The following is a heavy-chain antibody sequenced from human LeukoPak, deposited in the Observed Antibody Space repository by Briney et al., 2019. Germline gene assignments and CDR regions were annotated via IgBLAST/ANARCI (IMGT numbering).Heavy chain of an antibody. V-gene: IGHV4-38-2*01. D-gene: IGHD3-3*01. J-gene: IGHJ4*02. CDR2: IYHNGIT. CDR3: TXGGAYYRTGFDC. CDR1: GDSIRSDYY. Sequence: PSETLSLTCGVSGDSIRSDYYWAWVRQPPGKGLEWVGSIYHNGITYYNPSLKSRLILSVDTSNNHFSLRLTPVTAADTAVYYCTXGGAYYRTGFDCWGQGTPVTVSS.